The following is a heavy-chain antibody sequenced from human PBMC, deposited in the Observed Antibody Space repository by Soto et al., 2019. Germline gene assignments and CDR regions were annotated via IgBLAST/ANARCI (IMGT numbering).Heavy chain of an antibody. Sequence: ASVKVCCKASGYTFTSYGISWVRQAPGQGLEWMGWISAYNGNTNYAQKLQGRVTMTTDTSTSTAYMELGSLRSDDTAVYYCARDDTYRQIWFDPWGQGPLVTVSP. CDR3: ARDDTYRQIWFDP. D-gene: IGHD5-18*01. CDR2: ISAYNGNT. J-gene: IGHJ5*02. V-gene: IGHV1-18*01. CDR1: GYTFTSYG.